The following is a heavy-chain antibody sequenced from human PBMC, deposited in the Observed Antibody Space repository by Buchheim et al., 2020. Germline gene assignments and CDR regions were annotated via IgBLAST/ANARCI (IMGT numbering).Heavy chain of an antibody. Sequence: QVHLQESGPGLVKPSQTLSLTCTVSGDSISSSPCYWTWIRQHPGRGLEWIGYIYYTGGTHYNSSLTSRITISMETSKNQFSLNLASVTAADTAIYYCTRGSTGYFYWGQGIL. D-gene: IGHD3-9*01. V-gene: IGHV4-31*03. CDR1: GDSISSSPCY. CDR3: TRGSTGYFY. J-gene: IGHJ4*02. CDR2: IYYTGGT.